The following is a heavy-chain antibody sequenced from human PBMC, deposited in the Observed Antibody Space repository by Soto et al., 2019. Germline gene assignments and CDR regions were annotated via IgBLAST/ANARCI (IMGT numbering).Heavy chain of an antibody. CDR3: TTPSAGGSGSYWFDP. CDR2: MNPNSGNT. CDR1: GYTFTSYD. J-gene: IGHJ5*02. V-gene: IGHV1-8*01. Sequence: ASVKVSCKASGYTFTSYDINWVRQATGQGLEWMGWMNPNSGNTGYAQKFQGRVTMTRNTSISTAYMELSSLRSEDTAVYYCTTPSAGGSGSYWFDPWGQGTLVTVSS. D-gene: IGHD3-10*01.